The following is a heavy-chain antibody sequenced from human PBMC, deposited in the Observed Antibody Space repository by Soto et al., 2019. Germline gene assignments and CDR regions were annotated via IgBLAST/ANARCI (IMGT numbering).Heavy chain of an antibody. D-gene: IGHD6-6*01. CDR3: AKAQYSSSSAYYYGMDF. CDR2: ISWNSGSI. Sequence: LRLSCAASGFTFDDYAMHWVRQPPGKGLEWVSTISWNSGSIGYADSVKGRFTISRDNAKNSLYLQMNSLRAEDTALYYCAKAQYSSSSAYYYGMDFWGQGTTVTVSS. V-gene: IGHV3-9*01. J-gene: IGHJ6*02. CDR1: GFTFDDYA.